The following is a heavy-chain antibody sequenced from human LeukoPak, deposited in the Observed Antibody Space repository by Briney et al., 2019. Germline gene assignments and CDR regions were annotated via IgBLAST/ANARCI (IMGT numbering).Heavy chain of an antibody. CDR3: ARVRRDDYVWGSYRSYYFDY. J-gene: IGHJ4*02. CDR1: GGSISSSYS. Sequence: PSETLSLTCTVSGGSISSSYSWGWIRQPPGKGLEWIGSIYYSGSTYYNPSLKSRVTISVDTSKNQFSLKLSSVTAADTAVYYCARVRRDDYVWGSYRSYYFDYWGQGTLVTVSS. CDR2: IYYSGST. D-gene: IGHD3-16*02. V-gene: IGHV4-39*07.